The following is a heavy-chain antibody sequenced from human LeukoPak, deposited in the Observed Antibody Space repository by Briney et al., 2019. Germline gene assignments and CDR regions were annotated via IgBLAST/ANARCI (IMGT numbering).Heavy chain of an antibody. CDR2: MNPNSGNT. Sequence: ASVKVSCKASGYTFTSYDINWVRQATGQGHEWMGWMNPNSGNTGYAQKFQGRVTITRNTSISTAYMELSSLRSEDTAVYYCARGFRRIFGVVIGYYFDYWGQGTLVTVSS. V-gene: IGHV1-8*03. CDR3: ARGFRRIFGVVIGYYFDY. CDR1: GYTFTSYD. D-gene: IGHD3-3*01. J-gene: IGHJ4*02.